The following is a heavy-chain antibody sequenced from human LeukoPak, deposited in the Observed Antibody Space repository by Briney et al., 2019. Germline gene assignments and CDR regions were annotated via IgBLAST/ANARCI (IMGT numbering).Heavy chain of an antibody. CDR2: ISFDGKNK. CDR3: ARDSRLKWTEYYFDF. V-gene: IGHV3-30*04. J-gene: IGHJ4*02. D-gene: IGHD3/OR15-3a*01. Sequence: GGSLRLSCVASGFTFNYYAIHWVRQAPGKGWGWGAFISFDGKNKFYADSVKGRFTISRDNSKNTLYLQMNSLKPEDTAVYFCARDSRLKWTEYYFDFWGQGTLVTVSS. CDR1: GFTFNYYA.